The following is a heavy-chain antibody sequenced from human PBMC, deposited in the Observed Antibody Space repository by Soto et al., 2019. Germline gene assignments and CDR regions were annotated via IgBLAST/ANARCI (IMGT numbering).Heavy chain of an antibody. CDR2: IGGSGGGP. Sequence: PGGSLRLSCVASGFTFSIYAMSWVRQAPGKGLEWVSTIGGSGGGPSYADFVRGRFTISRDNSRNTLYLQMNSLRAEDTAVYYCAKDAPGSGWLSDYWGRGTLVTVSS. V-gene: IGHV3-23*01. J-gene: IGHJ4*02. CDR1: GFTFSIYA. CDR3: AKDAPGSGWLSDY. D-gene: IGHD3-22*01.